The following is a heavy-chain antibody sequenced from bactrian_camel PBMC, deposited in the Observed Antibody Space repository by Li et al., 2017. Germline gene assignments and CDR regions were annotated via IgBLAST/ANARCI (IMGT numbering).Heavy chain of an antibody. Sequence: VQLVESGGGSVQPGGSLRLSCEASRYGRGCMGWFRHFPGKEREGVAIIGSSGSTGYADSVKDRFTISKDNAKNILYLQMNNLKPEDTAMYYCAADPPRAWGRCRGDFGYWGQGTQVTVS. V-gene: IGHV3S53*01. J-gene: IGHJ6*01. CDR1: RYGRGC. CDR2: IGSSGST. CDR3: AADPPRAWGRCRGDFGY. D-gene: IGHD5*01.